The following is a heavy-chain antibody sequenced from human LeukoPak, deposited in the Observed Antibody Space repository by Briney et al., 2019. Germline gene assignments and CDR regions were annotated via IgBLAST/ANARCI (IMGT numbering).Heavy chain of an antibody. V-gene: IGHV4-59*12. D-gene: IGHD3-22*01. CDR3: ARDGSTMIVVGETGDAFDI. CDR2: IYYSGST. Sequence: SETLSLTCTVSGGSISSYYWSWIRQPPGKGLEWIGSIYYSGSTYYNPSLKSRVTISVDTSKNQFSLKLSSVTAADTAVYYCARDGSTMIVVGETGDAFDIWGQGTMVTVSS. CDR1: GGSISSYY. J-gene: IGHJ3*02.